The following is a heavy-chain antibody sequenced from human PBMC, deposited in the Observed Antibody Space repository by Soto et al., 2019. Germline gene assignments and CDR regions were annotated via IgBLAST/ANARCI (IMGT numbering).Heavy chain of an antibody. D-gene: IGHD6-6*01. Sequence: QVQLVQSGAEVKKPGASVQVSCKASGYTFTSYAMHWVRQAPGQRLEWMGWINAGNGNTKYSQKFQGRVTITRDTSASTAYMERSSLRSEDTAVYYCARDRQYRSSSGTYYYYYMDVWGKGTTVTVSS. CDR1: GYTFTSYA. CDR2: INAGNGNT. V-gene: IGHV1-3*01. CDR3: ARDRQYRSSSGTYYYYYMDV. J-gene: IGHJ6*03.